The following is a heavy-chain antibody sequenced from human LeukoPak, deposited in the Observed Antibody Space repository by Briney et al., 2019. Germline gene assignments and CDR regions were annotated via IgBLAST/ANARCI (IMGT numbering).Heavy chain of an antibody. V-gene: IGHV3-23*01. CDR1: GFTFSSYA. CDR2: ISGSGGST. J-gene: IGHJ4*02. CDR3: AKGVGVYSSSWYPSYFDY. Sequence: GGSLRLSCAASGFTFSSYAMSWVRQAPGKGLEWVSAISGSGGSTYYADSVKGRFTISRDNSKNTVYLQMNSLRAEDTAVYYCAKGVGVYSSSWYPSYFDYWGQGTLVTVSS. D-gene: IGHD6-13*01.